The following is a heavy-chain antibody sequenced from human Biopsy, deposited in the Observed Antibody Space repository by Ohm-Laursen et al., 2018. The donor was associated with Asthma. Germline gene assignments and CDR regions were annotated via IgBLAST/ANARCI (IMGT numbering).Heavy chain of an antibody. CDR1: GFTFSSYG. V-gene: IGHV3-30*18. CDR2: ISYDGSNK. CDR3: AKDTEGRYDFWSGLSYNYYGMVV. Sequence: SLRLSCAASGFTFSSYGMYWVRQAPGKGLEWVAVISYDGSNKYYADSVKGRFTISRDNSKNTLYLQMNSLRAEDTAVYYCAKDTEGRYDFWSGLSYNYYGMVVWGQGTTVTVSS. D-gene: IGHD3-3*01. J-gene: IGHJ6*02.